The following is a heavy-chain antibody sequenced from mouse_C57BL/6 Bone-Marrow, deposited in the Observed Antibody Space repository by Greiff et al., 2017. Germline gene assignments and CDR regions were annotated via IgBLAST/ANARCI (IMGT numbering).Heavy chain of an antibody. D-gene: IGHD1-1*01. CDR2: INPSYGGT. J-gene: IGHJ4*01. CDR1: GYTFTSYW. Sequence: VQLQQPGTELVKPGASVKLSCKASGYTFTSYWMHWVKQRPGQGLEWIGNINPSYGGTNYNEKFKSKATLTVDKSSSTAYMQLSSLTSEDSAVYYCARSGYYYGSSYYYYAMDYWGQGTAVTVSS. CDR3: ARSGYYYGSSYYYYAMDY. V-gene: IGHV1-53*01.